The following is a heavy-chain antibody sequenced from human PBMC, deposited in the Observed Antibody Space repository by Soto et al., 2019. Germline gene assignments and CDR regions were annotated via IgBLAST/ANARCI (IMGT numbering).Heavy chain of an antibody. CDR3: AASDPGYYYGMDV. V-gene: IGHV5-51*01. J-gene: IGHJ6*02. CDR2: IYPADSDT. Sequence: PGESLKISCQGSGHSFTDYWIGWVRQMPGKGLEWMGIIYPADSDTRYSPSVQGQVTISADKSISTAYLQWTSLKASDTAMYYCAASDPGYYYGMDVWGQGTTVTV. CDR1: GHSFTDYW.